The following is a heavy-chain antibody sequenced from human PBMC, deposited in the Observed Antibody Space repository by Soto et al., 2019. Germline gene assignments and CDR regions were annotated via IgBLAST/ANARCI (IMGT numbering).Heavy chain of an antibody. Sequence: SETLSLTCTVSGGSISSYYWSWIRQPPGKGLEWIGYIYYSGSTNYNPSLKSRVTISVDTSKNQFSLKLSSVTAADTAVYYCARLRPVLWFGELLSYYFDYWGQGTLVTVSS. V-gene: IGHV4-59*08. J-gene: IGHJ4*02. CDR1: GGSISSYY. CDR3: ARLRPVLWFGELLSYYFDY. D-gene: IGHD3-10*01. CDR2: IYYSGST.